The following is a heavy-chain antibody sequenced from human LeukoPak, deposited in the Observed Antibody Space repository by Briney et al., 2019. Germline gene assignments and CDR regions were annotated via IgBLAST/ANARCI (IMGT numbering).Heavy chain of an antibody. CDR2: IYHSGNT. CDR1: GASISTSNYY. Sequence: SETLSLTCTVSGASISTSNYYWGWIRQPPGKGLEWIGSIYHSGNTYYSPSLKSRVTISVDTSRNHFSLKLTSLTAADTAVYFCARAPPSGSYLGPFGYWGQGTLVTVSS. D-gene: IGHD1-26*01. V-gene: IGHV4-39*07. J-gene: IGHJ4*02. CDR3: ARAPPSGSYLGPFGY.